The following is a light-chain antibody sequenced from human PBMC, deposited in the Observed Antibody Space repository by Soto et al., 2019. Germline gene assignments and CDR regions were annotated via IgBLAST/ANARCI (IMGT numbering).Light chain of an antibody. CDR3: QQYNEWPVT. CDR2: GAS. J-gene: IGKJ4*01. Sequence: EIVMTQSPVTLSVSPGERATLPCRASQSVSSSLAWYQQKPGQTPRILTYGASTRATGIPARFSGSGSGTEFTLTISSLQSEDFAVYYCQQYNEWPVTFGGGTKVEIK. V-gene: IGKV3-15*01. CDR1: QSVSSS.